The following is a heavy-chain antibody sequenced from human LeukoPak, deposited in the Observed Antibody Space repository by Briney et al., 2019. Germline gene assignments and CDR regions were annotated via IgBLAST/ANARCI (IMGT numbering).Heavy chain of an antibody. CDR3: ARVTYRASQPDY. CDR1: GFTFSSHA. D-gene: IGHD2-21*01. Sequence: GGSLRLSCSGSGFTFSSHAMHWVRQAPGKGLQYVSGISNNGGSTYCADLVKGRFTISRDNSKNTLYLQMNSLRAEDTAVYYCARVTYRASQPDYWGQGTLVTVSS. CDR2: ISNNGGST. V-gene: IGHV3-64*04. J-gene: IGHJ4*02.